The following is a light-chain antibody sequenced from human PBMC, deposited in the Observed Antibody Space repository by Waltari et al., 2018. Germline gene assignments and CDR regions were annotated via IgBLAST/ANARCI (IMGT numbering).Light chain of an antibody. V-gene: IGKV3-11*01. CDR2: DAS. J-gene: IGKJ4*01. CDR3: QQRSNWPPELT. Sequence: ETVLTPSPATLYLSPGERATLPCRASRSVSTQLAWYQQKPGQAPRLLIYDASNRASDIPDRFSGSGSGTDFTLTISSLEPEDFAVYYCQQRSNWPPELTFGGGTKVEIK. CDR1: RSVSTQ.